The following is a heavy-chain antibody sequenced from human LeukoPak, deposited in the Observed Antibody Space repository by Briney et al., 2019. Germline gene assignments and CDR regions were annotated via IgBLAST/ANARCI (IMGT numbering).Heavy chain of an antibody. V-gene: IGHV3-7*01. J-gene: IGHJ5*02. Sequence: GGSLRLSCAGSGFTLSGYWMTWVRRAPGKGLEWVANIKYDGSEKQYVDFVKGRFTISRDNAKNSLYLQMNSLRVEDMAVYYCARGLGWLDPWGQGTLVTVSS. CDR1: GFTLSGYW. CDR2: IKYDGSEK. CDR3: ARGLGWLDP.